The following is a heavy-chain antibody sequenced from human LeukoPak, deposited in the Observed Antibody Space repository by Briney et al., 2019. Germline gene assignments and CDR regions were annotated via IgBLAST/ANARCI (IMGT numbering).Heavy chain of an antibody. CDR1: GFTFSGSA. V-gene: IGHV3-73*01. J-gene: IGHJ6*04. Sequence: AGGSLRLSCAASGFTFSGSAMHWVRQASGKGLEWVGRIRSKANSYATAYAASEKGRFTISRDDSKNTAYLQMNSLKTEDTAVYYCGPMIGIAAAYVWGKGTTVTVSS. CDR3: GPMIGIAAAYV. D-gene: IGHD6-13*01. CDR2: IRSKANSYAT.